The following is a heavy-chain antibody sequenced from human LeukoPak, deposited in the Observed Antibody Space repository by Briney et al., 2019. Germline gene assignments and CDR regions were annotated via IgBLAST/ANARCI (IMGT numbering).Heavy chain of an antibody. CDR3: ARDSGSQGLDY. CDR2: IYYSGST. CDR1: GGSISSYY. V-gene: IGHV4-59*12. Sequence: SETLSLTCTVSGGSISSYYWSWIRQPPGKGLEWIGYIYYSGSTNYNPSLKSRVTISVDTSKNQFSLKLSSVTAADTAMYYCARDSGSQGLDYWGQGTLVTVSS. J-gene: IGHJ4*02. D-gene: IGHD1-26*01.